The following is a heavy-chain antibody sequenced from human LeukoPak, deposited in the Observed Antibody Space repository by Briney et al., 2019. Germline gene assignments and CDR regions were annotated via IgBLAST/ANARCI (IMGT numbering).Heavy chain of an antibody. V-gene: IGHV4-39*07. J-gene: IGHJ6*02. D-gene: IGHD5/OR15-5a*01. Sequence: SETLSLTCTVSGGPISSSNYYWGWIRQPPGKGLEWIGSIYYSGSTYYNPSLKSRVTTSADTSKNQFSLKLSSVTAADTAVYYCARVSAIWGYHYGMDVWGQGTTVTVSS. CDR3: ARVSAIWGYHYGMDV. CDR2: IYYSGST. CDR1: GGPISSSNYY.